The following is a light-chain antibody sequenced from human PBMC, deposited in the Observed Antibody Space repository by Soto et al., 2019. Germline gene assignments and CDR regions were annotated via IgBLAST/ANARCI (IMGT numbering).Light chain of an antibody. CDR3: SSYTSSSTDV. Sequence: QSALTQPPSVSGSPGQSVTLSCTGTSSDVGSSNGVSWYQQPPGTAPKLMIYDVSNRPSGVPDRFSGSKSGNTASLTISGLQAEDEADYYCSSYTSSSTDVFGTGTKLTVL. V-gene: IGLV2-18*02. CDR2: DVS. CDR1: SSDVGSSNG. J-gene: IGLJ1*01.